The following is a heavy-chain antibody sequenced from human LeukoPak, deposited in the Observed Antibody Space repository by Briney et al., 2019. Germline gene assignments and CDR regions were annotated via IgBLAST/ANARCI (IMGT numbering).Heavy chain of an antibody. CDR1: GFSLSTSGVG. CDR2: IYWNDDK. D-gene: IGHD1-14*01. Sequence: SGPTLVKPTQTLTLTCTFSGFSLSTSGVGVGWIRQPPGRALEWLALIYWNDDKRYSPSLKSRLTITKDTSKNQVVLTMTNMDPVDTATYYCAHRRTGYNLFDYWGQGTLVTVSS. V-gene: IGHV2-5*01. CDR3: AHRRTGYNLFDY. J-gene: IGHJ4*02.